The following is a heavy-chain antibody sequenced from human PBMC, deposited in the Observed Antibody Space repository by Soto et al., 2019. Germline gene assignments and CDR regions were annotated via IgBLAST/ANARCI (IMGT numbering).Heavy chain of an antibody. CDR3: ATTEFCTNGLCDPGVFDY. Sequence: QVQLVESGGGVVQPGRSLRLSCATSGFTFSNYGMNWIRQAPGKGLEWVAFISYDGSNIHFPDSVKGRFTISRDNPKNALHLQMNSLRADDTAVYYCATTEFCTNGLCDPGVFDYWGQGTLVTVSS. V-gene: IGHV3-30*03. J-gene: IGHJ4*02. D-gene: IGHD2-8*01. CDR2: ISYDGSNI. CDR1: GFTFSNYG.